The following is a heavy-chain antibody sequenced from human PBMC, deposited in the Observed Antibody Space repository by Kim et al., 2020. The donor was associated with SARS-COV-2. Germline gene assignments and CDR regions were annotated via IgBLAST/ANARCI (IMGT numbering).Heavy chain of an antibody. D-gene: IGHD3-10*01. Sequence: SETLSLTCTVSGGSISSYYWSWIRQPPGKGLEWIGYIYYSGSTNYNPSLKSRVTISVDTSKNQFSLKLSSVTAADTAVYYCARVRFLSGYYFDYWGQGTLVTVSS. V-gene: IGHV4-59*01. CDR1: GGSISSYY. CDR2: IYYSGST. J-gene: IGHJ4*02. CDR3: ARVRFLSGYYFDY.